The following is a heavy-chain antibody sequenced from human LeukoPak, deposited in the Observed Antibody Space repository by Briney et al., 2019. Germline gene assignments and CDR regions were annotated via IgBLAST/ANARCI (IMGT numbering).Heavy chain of an antibody. Sequence: ASVKVSCKASGYTFTSYGISWVRQAPGQGLECMGWISAYNGNTNYAQKLQGRVTMTTDTSTSTAYMELRSLRSDDTAVYYCARAVLLWFGESDDAFDIWGQGTMVTVSS. D-gene: IGHD3-10*01. V-gene: IGHV1-18*01. CDR2: ISAYNGNT. CDR1: GYTFTSYG. J-gene: IGHJ3*02. CDR3: ARAVLLWFGESDDAFDI.